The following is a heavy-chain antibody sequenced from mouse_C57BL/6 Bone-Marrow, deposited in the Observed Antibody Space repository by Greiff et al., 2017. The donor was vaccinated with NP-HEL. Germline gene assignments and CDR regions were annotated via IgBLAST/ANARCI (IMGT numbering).Heavy chain of an antibody. D-gene: IGHD2-4*01. CDR1: GYTFTDYY. CDR2: INPNNGGT. V-gene: IGHV1-26*01. CDR3: ARHYYDYEGWYFDV. J-gene: IGHJ1*03. Sequence: EVKLQQSGPELVKPGASVKISCKASGYTFTDYYMNWVKQSHGKSLEWIGDINPNNGGTSYIQKFKGKATLTVDKSSSTAYMELRSLTSEDSAVYYCARHYYDYEGWYFDVWGTGTTVTVSS.